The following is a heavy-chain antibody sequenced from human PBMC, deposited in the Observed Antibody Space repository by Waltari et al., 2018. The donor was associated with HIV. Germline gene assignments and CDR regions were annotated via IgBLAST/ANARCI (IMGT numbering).Heavy chain of an antibody. CDR3: TTEGLYCSGGTCYSRFDP. CDR1: GYTLSELS. CDR2: FGPEQGKT. D-gene: IGHD2-15*01. J-gene: IGHJ5*02. V-gene: IGHV1-24*01. Sequence: QVPLVQSGAEVKKPGASVKVSCKVSGYTLSELSMHWVRQAPGKGFEWRGGFGPEQGKTIYAQNFQGRVTMTEDAATDTAYMELSSLRSEDTAVYYCTTEGLYCSGGTCYSRFDPWGQGTLVTVS.